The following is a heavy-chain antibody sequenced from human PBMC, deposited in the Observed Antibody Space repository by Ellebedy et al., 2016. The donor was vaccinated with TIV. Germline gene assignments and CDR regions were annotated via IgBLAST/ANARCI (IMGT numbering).Heavy chain of an antibody. D-gene: IGHD6-13*01. CDR3: ARERWAAAGTGWFDP. CDR2: ISAYNGNR. V-gene: IGHV1-18*01. CDR1: GYTFTNYG. Sequence: AASVKVSCKASGYTFTNYGISWVRQARGQGLEWMGWISAYNGNRTYAQKLQGRVTMTTDTSTTTAYMELRSLRSDDTAVYYCARERWAAAGTGWFDPWGQGTLVTVSS. J-gene: IGHJ5*02.